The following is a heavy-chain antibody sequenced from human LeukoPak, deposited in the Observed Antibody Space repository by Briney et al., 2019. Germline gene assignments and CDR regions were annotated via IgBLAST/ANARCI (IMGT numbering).Heavy chain of an antibody. CDR2: IIPIFGTA. Sequence: SVKVSCKASGGTFSSYAISWVRQAPGQGLEWMGGIIPIFGTANYAQKFQGRVTITTDASTSTAYMELSSLRSGDTAVYYCARARTVVTPDDAFDIWGQGTMVTVSS. J-gene: IGHJ3*02. D-gene: IGHD4-23*01. CDR1: GGTFSSYA. CDR3: ARARTVVTPDDAFDI. V-gene: IGHV1-69*05.